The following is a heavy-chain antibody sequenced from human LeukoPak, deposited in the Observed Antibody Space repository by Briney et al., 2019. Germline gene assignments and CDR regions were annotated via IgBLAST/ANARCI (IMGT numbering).Heavy chain of an antibody. D-gene: IGHD6-13*01. V-gene: IGHV3-33*01. J-gene: IGHJ4*02. CDR1: GFTFSSYG. CDR3: ARDPAQGIDY. CDR2: IWYDGSNK. Sequence: GRSLRLSCAASGFTFSSYGMHWVRKAPGKGLRWLEVIWYDGSNKYYADSVKGRFTISRDNSKNTLYLQMNSLRAEDTAVYYCARDPAQGIDYWGQGTLVTVSS.